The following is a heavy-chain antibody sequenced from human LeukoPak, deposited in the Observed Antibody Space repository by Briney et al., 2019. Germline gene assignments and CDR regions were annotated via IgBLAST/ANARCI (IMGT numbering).Heavy chain of an antibody. CDR3: AKSDTAMVEGYFDY. D-gene: IGHD5-18*01. V-gene: IGHV3-23*01. J-gene: IGHJ4*02. Sequence: GGSLRLSCAASGFTLSSYAMSWVRQAPGKGLEWVSGISASGGTTYYADSVKGRFTISRDNSKNTLYLQMNSLRAEDTAVYYCAKSDTAMVEGYFDYWGQGTLVTVSS. CDR2: ISASGGTT. CDR1: GFTLSSYA.